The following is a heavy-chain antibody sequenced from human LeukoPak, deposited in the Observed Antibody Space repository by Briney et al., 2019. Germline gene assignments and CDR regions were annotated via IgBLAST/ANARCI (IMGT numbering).Heavy chain of an antibody. V-gene: IGHV3-30-3*01. CDR1: GFTFSSYA. J-gene: IGHJ4*02. CDR2: ISYDGSNK. D-gene: IGHD6-19*01. CDR3: ARRRYSSDPYYFDY. Sequence: GGSLRLSCAASGFTFSSYAMHWARQAPGKGLEWVAVISYDGSNKYYADSVKGRFTISRDNSKNTLYLQMNSLRAEDTAVYYCARRRYSSDPYYFDYWAREPWSPSPQ.